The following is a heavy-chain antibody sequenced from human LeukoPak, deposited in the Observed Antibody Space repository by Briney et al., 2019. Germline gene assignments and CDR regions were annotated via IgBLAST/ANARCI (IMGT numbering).Heavy chain of an antibody. CDR1: GGSISSSSHY. CDR3: AREYRAVAALDY. V-gene: IGHV4-39*01. J-gene: IGHJ4*02. Sequence: SETLSLTCTVSGGSISSSSHYWGWIRQPPGKGLEWIGSIYYSGSTYYNPSLKSRVTISVDTSKNQFSLKLSSVTAADTAVYYCAREYRAVAALDYWGQGTLVTVSS. CDR2: IYYSGST. D-gene: IGHD6-19*01.